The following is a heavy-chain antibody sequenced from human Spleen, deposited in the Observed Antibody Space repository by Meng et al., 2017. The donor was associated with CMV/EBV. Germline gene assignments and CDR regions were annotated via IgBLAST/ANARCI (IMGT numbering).Heavy chain of an antibody. CDR3: AHRRGDGYKYFDY. J-gene: IGHJ4*02. CDR1: GGSINGYYWS. D-gene: IGHD5-24*01. CDR2: IYSNDAK. V-gene: IGHV2-5*01. Sequence: TLSLTCSVSGGSINGYYWSWIRQPPGKALEWLALIYSNDAKRYSPSLKSRLTITKDTSKNQVVLTMTNMDPVDTATYYCAHRRGDGYKYFDYWGQGTLVTVSS.